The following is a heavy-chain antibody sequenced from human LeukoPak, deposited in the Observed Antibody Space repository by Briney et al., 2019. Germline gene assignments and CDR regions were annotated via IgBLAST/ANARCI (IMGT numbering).Heavy chain of an antibody. Sequence: ASVKVSCKASGGTFSSYAISWVRQAPGQGLEWMGGIIPIFGTANYAQKFQGRVTMTADKSTSTAYMELSSLRSEDTAVYYCARATAAGTDIDYWGQGTLVTVSS. D-gene: IGHD6-13*01. CDR3: ARATAAGTDIDY. CDR2: IIPIFGTA. V-gene: IGHV1-69*06. CDR1: GGTFSSYA. J-gene: IGHJ4*02.